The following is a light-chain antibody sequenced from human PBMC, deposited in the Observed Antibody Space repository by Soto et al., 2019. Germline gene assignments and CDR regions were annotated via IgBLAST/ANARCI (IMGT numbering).Light chain of an antibody. CDR3: HQYNNCPPCT. V-gene: IGKV3-11*01. J-gene: IGKJ1*01. CDR1: QRVSSY. CDR2: DAS. Sequence: DIVLTQSPATLSLYPEERATLSSRPRQRVSSYLAWYQQKHGQAPRLLMYDASNRATGIPARFSGSGCGTEVTRTTSSLQHEDVAVYYCHQYNNCPPCTFGQGTKVDIK.